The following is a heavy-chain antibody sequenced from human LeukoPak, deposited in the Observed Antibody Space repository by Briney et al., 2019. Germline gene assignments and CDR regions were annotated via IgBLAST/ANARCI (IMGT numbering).Heavy chain of an antibody. Sequence: GGSLRLSCAASGFTFSSYAMSWVHQAPGKGPEWVSAISGSGGSTYYADSVKGRFTISRDNSKNTLYLQMNSLRAEDTAVYYCAKGGVSSSWNYYYYMDVWGKGTTVTVSS. CDR1: GFTFSSYA. V-gene: IGHV3-23*01. CDR2: ISGSGGST. D-gene: IGHD6-13*01. CDR3: AKGGVSSSWNYYYYMDV. J-gene: IGHJ6*03.